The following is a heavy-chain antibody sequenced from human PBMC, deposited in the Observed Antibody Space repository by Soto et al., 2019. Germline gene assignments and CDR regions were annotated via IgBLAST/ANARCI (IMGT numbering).Heavy chain of an antibody. J-gene: IGHJ6*03. CDR1: GFTFSSYA. D-gene: IGHD3-3*01. Sequence: GGSLRLSCAASGFTFSSYAMSWVRQAPGKGLEWVSAISGSGGSTYYADSVKGRFTISRDNSKNTLYLQMNSLRAEDTAVYYCAKMMPGGTYYDFWSGYSPIEYYYYMDVWGKGTTVTVSS. CDR3: AKMMPGGTYYDFWSGYSPIEYYYYMDV. V-gene: IGHV3-23*01. CDR2: ISGSGGST.